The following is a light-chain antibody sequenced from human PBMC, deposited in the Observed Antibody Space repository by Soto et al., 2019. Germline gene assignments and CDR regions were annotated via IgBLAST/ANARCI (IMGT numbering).Light chain of an antibody. CDR2: DVS. V-gene: IGKV3-11*01. Sequence: SPAPLSFAPCKRAPIIYSARQSITSYLAWYQQKPGQAPTLLIYDVSNRATGIPARFSGSGSGTDFTLTISSLEPEDFAVYYCQQRSNCNQITFGQGTRMEIK. CDR3: QQRSNCNQIT. J-gene: IGKJ5*01. CDR1: QSITSY.